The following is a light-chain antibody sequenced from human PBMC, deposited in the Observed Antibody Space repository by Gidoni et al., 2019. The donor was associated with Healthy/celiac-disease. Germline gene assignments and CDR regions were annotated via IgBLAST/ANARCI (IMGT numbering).Light chain of an antibody. J-gene: IGKJ1*01. CDR1: QSLLHSNGYNY. CDR3: MQALQTPST. Sequence: SVSCRSSQSLLHSNGYNYLDWYLQKPGQSPQLLIDLGSNRASGVPDRFSGSGSGTDFTLKISRVEAEDVGVYYCMQALQTPSTFGQGTKVEIK. V-gene: IGKV2-28*01. CDR2: LGS.